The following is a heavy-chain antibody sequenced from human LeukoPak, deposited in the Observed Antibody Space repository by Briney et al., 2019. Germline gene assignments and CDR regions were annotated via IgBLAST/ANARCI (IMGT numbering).Heavy chain of an antibody. CDR2: IRYDGTNK. CDR1: GFTFSTYG. Sequence: PGRSLRLSCAASGFTFSTYGMHWVRQAPGKGLEWVAFIRYDGTNKYYADSVRGRFTFSRDNSKNTLYLQMHSLRVEDTAVYYCAKDLTGGYSRGFDSWGQGTLVTVSS. V-gene: IGHV3-30*02. J-gene: IGHJ4*02. CDR3: AKDLTGGYSRGFDS. D-gene: IGHD2-21*01.